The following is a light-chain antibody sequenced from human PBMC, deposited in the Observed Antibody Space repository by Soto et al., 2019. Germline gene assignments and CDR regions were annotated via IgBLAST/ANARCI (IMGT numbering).Light chain of an antibody. CDR2: END. Sequence: QSVLTQPPSVSAAPGQKVTISCSGSSSTIGTNYVSWYQHLPGTTPKLLINENDRRPSGIPDRFSGSKTGTSATLAITGLQTGDEAEYFCATWDTSLKGVVFGGGTKRTVL. CDR1: SSTIGTNY. J-gene: IGLJ2*01. CDR3: ATWDTSLKGVV. V-gene: IGLV1-51*01.